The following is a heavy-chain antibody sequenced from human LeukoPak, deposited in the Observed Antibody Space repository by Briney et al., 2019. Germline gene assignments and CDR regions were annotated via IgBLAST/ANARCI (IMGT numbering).Heavy chain of an antibody. V-gene: IGHV1-2*02. Sequence: GASVKVSCKASGYTFTGNYMHWVRQAPGQGLEWMGWINPNSGGTNYAQKFQGRVTMTRDTSISTAYMELSRLRSDDTAVYYCASGRVWFGEPDHAFDIWGQGTMVTVSS. CDR2: INPNSGGT. D-gene: IGHD3-10*01. CDR1: GYTFTGNY. J-gene: IGHJ3*02. CDR3: ASGRVWFGEPDHAFDI.